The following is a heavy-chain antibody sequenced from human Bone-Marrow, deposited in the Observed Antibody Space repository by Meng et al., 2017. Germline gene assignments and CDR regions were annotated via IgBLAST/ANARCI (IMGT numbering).Heavy chain of an antibody. CDR3: ARDEDISAAGKLFGDY. D-gene: IGHD6-13*01. CDR1: GYTFPDYW. J-gene: IGHJ4*02. CDR2: INPKSGDT. V-gene: IGHV1-2*06. Sequence: QVQLGQSGAEVKKPGASVKVSCKASGYTFPDYWLHWVRRAPGQGLEWMGRINPKSGDTHYAQRFQGRATMTGDTSISTAYMELSGLRSDDTAMYYCARDEDISAAGKLFGDYWGQGTLVTVSS.